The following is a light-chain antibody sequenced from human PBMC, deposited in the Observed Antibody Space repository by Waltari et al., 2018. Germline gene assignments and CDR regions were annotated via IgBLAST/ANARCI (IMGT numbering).Light chain of an antibody. CDR3: QVWDKSSDYV. CDR1: NIGIKT. V-gene: IGLV3-21*02. J-gene: IGLJ1*01. CDR2: GDR. Sequence: SYVLTQPPSVSLAPGQTATITCGGDNIGIKTVHWYQQRPGQAPVLVADGDRDRPSGIPERVSGSNSGNTATLTIGRVEVGDEADYFCQVWDKSSDYVFGPGTKVTVL.